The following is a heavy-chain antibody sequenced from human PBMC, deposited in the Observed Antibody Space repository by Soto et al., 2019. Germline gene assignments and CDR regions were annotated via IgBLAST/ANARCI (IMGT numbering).Heavy chain of an antibody. Sequence: SETLSLTCSVSGGSINNDDFYWSWLRQTPGKGLQWIGYVYYSGSSDCIPSLKSRLSMSIDKSKNQFTLKLSSVTAADTAIYYCARMSYYYDKWYFDLWGRGTRVTVSS. CDR1: GGSINNDDFY. J-gene: IGHJ2*01. CDR2: VYYSGSS. D-gene: IGHD3-22*01. CDR3: ARMSYYYDKWYFDL. V-gene: IGHV4-30-4*01.